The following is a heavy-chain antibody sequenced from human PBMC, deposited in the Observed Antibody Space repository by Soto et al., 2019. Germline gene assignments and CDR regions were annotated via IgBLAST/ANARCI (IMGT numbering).Heavy chain of an antibody. CDR1: GFTFSSYS. V-gene: IGHV3-48*01. CDR2: ISSSSSTI. J-gene: IGHJ4*02. Sequence: EVQLVESGGGLVQPGGSLRLSCAASGFTFSSYSMNWVRQAPGKGLEWVSYISSSSSTIYYADSVKGRFTISRDNAKNSLYLQMNSLRAEDTAVYYCARGAYYYDSSGLSYWGKGTLVTVSS. CDR3: ARGAYYYDSSGLSY. D-gene: IGHD3-22*01.